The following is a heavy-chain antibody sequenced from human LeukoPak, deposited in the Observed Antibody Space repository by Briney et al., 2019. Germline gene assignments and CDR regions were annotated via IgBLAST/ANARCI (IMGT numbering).Heavy chain of an antibody. Sequence: RGESLKISCKGSGYIFANYWIAWVRQMPGKGLEWMGIIFPADSDTRYSPSFEGQVTISVDKSISTAYLQWSSLKASDTAMYYCARQRVPAANSPFDYWGQGTLVTVSS. CDR3: ARQRVPAANSPFDY. V-gene: IGHV5-51*01. D-gene: IGHD2-2*01. CDR2: IFPADSDT. J-gene: IGHJ4*02. CDR1: GYIFANYW.